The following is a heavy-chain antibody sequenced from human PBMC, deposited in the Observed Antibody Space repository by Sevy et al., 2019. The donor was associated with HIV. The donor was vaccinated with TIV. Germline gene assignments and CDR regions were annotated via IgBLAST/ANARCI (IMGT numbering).Heavy chain of an antibody. J-gene: IGHJ3*02. CDR1: GFIFSNYA. V-gene: IGHV3-23*01. Sequence: GGSLRLSCAASGFIFSNYAMAWVRQAPGKGLEWVSEVSRGGGTTYYTDSVRGRFTISRDNSKNTLYLQVSNLRADDTAVYYWAKDGAYRTDGFDIWGQGTMVTVSS. D-gene: IGHD4-4*01. CDR2: VSRGGGTT. CDR3: AKDGAYRTDGFDI.